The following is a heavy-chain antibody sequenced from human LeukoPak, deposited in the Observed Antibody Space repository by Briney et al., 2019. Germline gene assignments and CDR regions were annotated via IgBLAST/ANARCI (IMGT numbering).Heavy chain of an antibody. CDR2: ISENGSKT. Sequence: GGSLRLSCAASGFTFSTYAMSWVRQAPGKGLEWVSSISENGSKTYYADSVKGRFTISRDNSKNTLYLQMNGLRAEDTAVYYCAKFFDILTGYFDSWGQGTLVTVSS. D-gene: IGHD3-9*01. V-gene: IGHV3-23*01. CDR3: AKFFDILTGYFDS. CDR1: GFTFSTYA. J-gene: IGHJ4*02.